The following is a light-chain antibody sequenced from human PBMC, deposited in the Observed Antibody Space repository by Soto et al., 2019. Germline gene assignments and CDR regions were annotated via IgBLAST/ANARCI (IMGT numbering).Light chain of an antibody. J-gene: IGKJ3*01. CDR3: QQSYSTLFT. CDR2: AAS. V-gene: IGKV1-39*01. Sequence: DIQMTQSPSSLSASVGDRVTITCRASQSISSYLNWYQQKPGQAPTLLIYAASSWQTGVPSRFSGSGSGTDFTLTSSRLQPEDVATYDCQQSYSTLFTFGPGTKVDIK. CDR1: QSISSY.